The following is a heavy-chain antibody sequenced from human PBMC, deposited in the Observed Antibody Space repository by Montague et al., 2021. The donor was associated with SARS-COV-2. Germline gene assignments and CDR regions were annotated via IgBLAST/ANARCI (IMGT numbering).Heavy chain of an antibody. Sequence: SETLSLTCTISGGSMGRYYWTWIRQLPGKELEWIGSIYDSGGARYNPSLKSRVSISVDASKNQFSLRVTSVTAADTAVYFCARRGTGNYEILDYWVQGILVTVSS. CDR1: GGSMGRYY. CDR2: IYDSGGA. J-gene: IGHJ4*02. CDR3: ARRGTGNYEILDY. V-gene: IGHV4-59*01. D-gene: IGHD3-3*01.